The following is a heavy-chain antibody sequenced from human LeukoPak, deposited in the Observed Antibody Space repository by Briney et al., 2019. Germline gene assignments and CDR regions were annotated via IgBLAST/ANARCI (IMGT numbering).Heavy chain of an antibody. CDR1: GGSFSGYY. CDR3: ARGQISRVPYDFWSGPPGYGKPYYYYYMDV. J-gene: IGHJ6*03. V-gene: IGHV4-34*01. Sequence: PSETPSLTCAVYGGSFSGYYWSWIRQPPGKGLEWVGEINHRGTTNYNPSLKGRVTISVDTSKNQFSLKLSSVTAADTAVYYCARGQISRVPYDFWSGPPGYGKPYYYYYMDVWGKGTTVTVSS. CDR2: INHRGTT. D-gene: IGHD3-3*01.